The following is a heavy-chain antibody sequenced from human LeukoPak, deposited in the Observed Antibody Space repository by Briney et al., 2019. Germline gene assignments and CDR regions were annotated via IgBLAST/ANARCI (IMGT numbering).Heavy chain of an antibody. J-gene: IGHJ4*02. CDR2: ISGSGGST. CDR3: AKHGGDFWSGYSFDY. CDR1: GFTFSSYA. D-gene: IGHD3-3*01. Sequence: GGSLRLSCAASGFTFSSYAMSWVRQAPGKGLEWVSAISGSGGSTYYADSVKGRFTISRDNSKNTLYLQMNSLRAEDTAVYYCAKHGGDFWSGYSFDYWGQGTLVTASS. V-gene: IGHV3-23*01.